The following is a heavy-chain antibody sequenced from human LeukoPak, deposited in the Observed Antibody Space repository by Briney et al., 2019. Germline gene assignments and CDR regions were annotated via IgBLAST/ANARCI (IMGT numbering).Heavy chain of an antibody. J-gene: IGHJ6*04. CDR2: IRSKAYGGTT. Sequence: GGSQRLSCTASGFTFGDYAMSWVRQAPGKGLEWVGFIRSKAYGGTTEYAASVKGRFTISRDDSKSIAYLQMNSLKTEDTAVYYCTRESTITMVRGVIGPRRNYYYYYGMDVWDKGTTVTVSS. CDR1: GFTFGDYA. D-gene: IGHD3-10*01. V-gene: IGHV3-49*04. CDR3: TRESTITMVRGVIGPRRNYYYYYGMDV.